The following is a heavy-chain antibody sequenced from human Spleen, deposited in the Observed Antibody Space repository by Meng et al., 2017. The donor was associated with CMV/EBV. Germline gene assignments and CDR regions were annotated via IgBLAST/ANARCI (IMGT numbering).Heavy chain of an antibody. D-gene: IGHD3-22*01. V-gene: IGHV3-15*01. CDR2: IKTKTDGGTT. Sequence: SGFIFTNAWLSWVRQAPGMGLEWVGRIKTKTDGGTTDYAAPVKGRFTISRDDSKNTLYLQMNSLKTEDTAVYFCTTDMYYDSSFHHWGQGTLVTVSS. CDR1: GFIFTNAW. J-gene: IGHJ1*01. CDR3: TTDMYYDSSFHH.